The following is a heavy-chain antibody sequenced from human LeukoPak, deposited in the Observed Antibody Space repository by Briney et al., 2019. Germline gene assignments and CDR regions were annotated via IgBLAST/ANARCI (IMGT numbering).Heavy chain of an antibody. CDR2: ISWDGGST. Sequence: PGGSLRLSCAASGFTFDDYTMHWVRQAPGKGLEWVSLISWDGGSTYYADSVKGRFTISRDNSKNSLYLQMNSLRTEDTALYYCAKDEGSIVGSYNWFDPWGQGTLVTVSS. CDR3: AKDEGSIVGSYNWFDP. V-gene: IGHV3-43*01. D-gene: IGHD1-26*01. J-gene: IGHJ5*02. CDR1: GFTFDDYT.